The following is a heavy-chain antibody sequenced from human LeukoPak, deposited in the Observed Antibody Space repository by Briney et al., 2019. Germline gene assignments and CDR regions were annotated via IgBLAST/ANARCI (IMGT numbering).Heavy chain of an antibody. CDR2: IYYSGST. V-gene: IGHV4-59*08. D-gene: IGHD6-13*01. J-gene: IGHJ5*02. CDR3: ARIAYSSSTSDP. Sequence: SETLSLTCTVSGGSISSYYWSWIRQPPGKGLEWIGFIYYSGSTNYNPSLKSRVTISVDTSKNQFSLKLSSVTAADTAVYYCARIAYSSSTSDPWGQGTLVTVSS. CDR1: GGSISSYY.